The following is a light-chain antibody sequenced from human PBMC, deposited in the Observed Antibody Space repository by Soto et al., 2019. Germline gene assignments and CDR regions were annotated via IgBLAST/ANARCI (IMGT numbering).Light chain of an antibody. CDR1: QSVSSSY. J-gene: IGKJ1*01. CDR3: QQYGSSPET. Sequence: IVLTQSPGALSLPPGERATLSCRASQSVSSSYLALYQQKPGQAPRLLIYGASSRATGIPDRFSGSGSGTDFTLTISRLEPEDFAVYYCQQYGSSPETFGQGTKG. CDR2: GAS. V-gene: IGKV3-20*01.